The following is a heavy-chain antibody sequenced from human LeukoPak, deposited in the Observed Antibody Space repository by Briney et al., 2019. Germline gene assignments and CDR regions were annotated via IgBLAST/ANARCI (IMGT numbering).Heavy chain of an antibody. Sequence: GGSLRLSCTAFGFSFGDYALSWVRLAPGKGLEWVGFIRSKAYRGTTEYAASVKGRFTISRDDSKNIAFLQMDSLKTEDTAVYYCTRGSRIVPLTVFDYWGQGTLVTVSS. V-gene: IGHV3-49*04. D-gene: IGHD2/OR15-2a*01. CDR1: GFSFGDYA. CDR3: TRGSRIVPLTVFDY. CDR2: IRSKAYRGTT. J-gene: IGHJ4*02.